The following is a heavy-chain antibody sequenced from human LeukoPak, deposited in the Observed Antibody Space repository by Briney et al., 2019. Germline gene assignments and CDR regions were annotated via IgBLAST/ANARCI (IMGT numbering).Heavy chain of an antibody. Sequence: GGTLRLSCAASGFSFSSYDMNWVPQAPGKGPEWVATIHGGGGTSYFAASVTGRFTISRDNSKNTLLLQMSTLRAEDTAVYYCAKRLVAVSGERFDSWGQGTLVT. D-gene: IGHD6-19*01. CDR3: AKRLVAVSGERFDS. V-gene: IGHV3-23*01. CDR1: GFSFSSYD. CDR2: IHGGGGTS. J-gene: IGHJ4*02.